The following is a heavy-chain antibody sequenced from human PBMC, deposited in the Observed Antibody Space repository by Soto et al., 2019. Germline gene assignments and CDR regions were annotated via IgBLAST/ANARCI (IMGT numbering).Heavy chain of an antibody. V-gene: IGHV4-30-4*01. CDR1: GGSISSGDYY. D-gene: IGHD5-18*01. Sequence: SETLSLTCTVSGGSISSGDYYWSWIRQPPGKGLGWIGYIYYSGSTYYNPSLKSRVTISVDTSKNQFSLKLSSVTAADTAVYYCARRGYSYGTTIDYWGQGTLVTVSS. J-gene: IGHJ4*02. CDR3: ARRGYSYGTTIDY. CDR2: IYYSGST.